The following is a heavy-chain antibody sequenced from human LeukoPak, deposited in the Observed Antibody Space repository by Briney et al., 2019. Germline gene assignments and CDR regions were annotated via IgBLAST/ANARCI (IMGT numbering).Heavy chain of an antibody. Sequence: SETLSLTCAVTGVSISSDGYSWNWIRQPPGKGLEWIGYIHHSGSTYYNPSLKSRVTISVDRSKNQFSLKLSSVTAADTAVYYCARSHYDSSGSPIFGLGVDYWGQGTLATVSS. CDR1: GVSISSDGYS. J-gene: IGHJ4*02. V-gene: IGHV4-30-2*01. CDR3: ARSHYDSSGSPIFGLGVDY. CDR2: IHHSGST. D-gene: IGHD3-22*01.